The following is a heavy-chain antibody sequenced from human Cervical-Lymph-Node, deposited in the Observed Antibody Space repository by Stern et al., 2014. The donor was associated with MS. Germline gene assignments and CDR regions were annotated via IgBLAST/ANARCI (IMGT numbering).Heavy chain of an antibody. CDR2: INANTGTP. Sequence: VQLEESGSELKKPGASVNVSCKASGYTFNKYLINWVRQAPGQGLEWMGWINANTGTPTYARGFAGRFVFSLDTSVNTAYLQISRLKTEDTAVYYCARDMSDFWSDYGHNWFDPWGQGTLVTVSS. J-gene: IGHJ5*02. D-gene: IGHD3-3*01. CDR1: GYTFNKYL. V-gene: IGHV7-4-1*02. CDR3: ARDMSDFWSDYGHNWFDP.